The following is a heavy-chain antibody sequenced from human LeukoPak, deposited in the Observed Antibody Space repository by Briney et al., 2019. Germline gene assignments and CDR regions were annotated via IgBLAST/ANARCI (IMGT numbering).Heavy chain of an antibody. Sequence: GPVKVSCKASGYTFTGYYMHWVRQAPGQGLEWMGWINPNSGGTNYAQKFQGRVTMTRDTSTSTAYMELSRLRSDDTAVYYCAREVLLYVREGDWFDPWGQGTLVTVSS. CDR3: AREVLLYVREGDWFDP. J-gene: IGHJ5*02. CDR2: INPNSGGT. D-gene: IGHD3-3*01. CDR1: GYTFTGYY. V-gene: IGHV1-2*02.